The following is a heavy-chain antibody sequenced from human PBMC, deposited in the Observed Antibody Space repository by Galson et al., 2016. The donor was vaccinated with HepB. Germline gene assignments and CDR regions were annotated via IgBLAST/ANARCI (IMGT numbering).Heavy chain of an antibody. V-gene: IGHV4-39*07. CDR3: ARDRSSGSGSFGY. CDR2: IFYSGIT. J-gene: IGHJ4*02. D-gene: IGHD3-10*01. Sequence: IRQPPGKGLEWIGSIFYSGITYYNPSLTSRVTISLDTSKNQVSLRLSSVTAADTAVYFCARDRSSGSGSFGYWGQGTLVTVSS.